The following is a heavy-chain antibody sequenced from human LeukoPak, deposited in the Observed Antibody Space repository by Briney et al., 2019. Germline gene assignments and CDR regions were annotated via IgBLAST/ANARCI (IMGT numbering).Heavy chain of an antibody. CDR2: IRYGGSNK. D-gene: IGHD3-22*01. J-gene: IGHJ4*02. CDR1: GFTFSSYG. CDR3: AKGPITMIVVVMTHFDY. Sequence: GGSLRLSCAASGFTFSSYGMHWVRQAPGKGLEWVAFIRYGGSNKYYADSVKGRFTISRDNSKNTLYLQMNSLRAEDTAVYYCAKGPITMIVVVMTHFDYWGQGTLVTVSS. V-gene: IGHV3-30*02.